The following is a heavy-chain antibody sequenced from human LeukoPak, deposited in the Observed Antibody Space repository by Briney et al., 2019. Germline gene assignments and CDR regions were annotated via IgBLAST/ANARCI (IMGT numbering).Heavy chain of an antibody. CDR1: GFTFSNAW. J-gene: IGHJ3*02. CDR2: IKAKTNGGTA. Sequence: GGSLRLSCAASGFTFSNAWRSWVRRAPGKGREWVGRIKAKTNGGTADYTPPVKGRFTISRDDSKNTLYLQMNSLKSDDTAVYYCATEGFTYGYHGIDIWGQGTIVTVSS. V-gene: IGHV3-15*01. D-gene: IGHD5-18*01. CDR3: ATEGFTYGYHGIDI.